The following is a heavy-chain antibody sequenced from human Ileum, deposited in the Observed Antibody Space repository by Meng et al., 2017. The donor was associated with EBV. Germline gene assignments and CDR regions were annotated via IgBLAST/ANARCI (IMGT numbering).Heavy chain of an antibody. CDR3: ASRPGFNIGPFDF. Sequence: VPLGQAGAEVKKPGAEVNLACKAYEYTFTRYPIHWVRQAPGQRPEWMGWINTDNGETEFSQKFQGRVTITRDTSATTAYMELISLRSEDTAVYYCASRPGFNIGPFDFWGQGTLVTVSS. CDR2: INTDNGET. D-gene: IGHD3/OR15-3a*01. J-gene: IGHJ4*02. CDR1: EYTFTRYP. V-gene: IGHV1-3*04.